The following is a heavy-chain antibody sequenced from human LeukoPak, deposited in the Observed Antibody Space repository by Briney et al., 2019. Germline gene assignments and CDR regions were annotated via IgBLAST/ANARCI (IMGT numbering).Heavy chain of an antibody. CDR1: GGSFSGYY. V-gene: IGHV4-34*01. Sequence: SGTLSLTCAVYGGSFSGYYWSWIRQPPGKGLEWIGEINHSGSTNYNPSLKSRVTISVDTSKNQFSLKLSSVTAADTAVYYCARAAYDILTGYPYYYYYGMDVWGKGTTVTVSS. D-gene: IGHD3-9*01. CDR2: INHSGST. CDR3: ARAAYDILTGYPYYYYYGMDV. J-gene: IGHJ6*04.